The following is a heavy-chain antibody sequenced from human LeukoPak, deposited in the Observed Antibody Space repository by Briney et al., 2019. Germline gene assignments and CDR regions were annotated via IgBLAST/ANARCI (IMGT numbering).Heavy chain of an antibody. CDR2: IYYSGST. Sequence: SETLSLTCTVSGGSISSSSYYWGWIRQPPGKGLEWIGSIYYSGSTYYNPSLKSRVTISVDTSKNQFSLKLSSVTAADTAVYYCARGTSFQQLVRVWFDPWGQGTLVTVSS. J-gene: IGHJ5*02. CDR3: ARGTSFQQLVRVWFDP. CDR1: GGSISSSSYY. D-gene: IGHD6-13*01. V-gene: IGHV4-39*07.